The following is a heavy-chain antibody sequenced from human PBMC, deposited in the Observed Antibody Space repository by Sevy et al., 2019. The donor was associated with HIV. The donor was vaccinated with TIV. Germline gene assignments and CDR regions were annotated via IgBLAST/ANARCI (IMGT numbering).Heavy chain of an antibody. Sequence: SQTLSLTYAISGDSVSSNSAAWNWIRQSPSRGLEWLGRTYYRSKWYNDYAVSVKSRITINPDTSKNQFSLQLNSVTPEDTAVYYCARGRDSSGYYRRYYYYGMDVWGQRTTVTVSS. V-gene: IGHV6-1*01. CDR2: TYYRSKWYN. J-gene: IGHJ6*02. D-gene: IGHD3-22*01. CDR3: ARGRDSSGYYRRYYYYGMDV. CDR1: GDSVSSNSAA.